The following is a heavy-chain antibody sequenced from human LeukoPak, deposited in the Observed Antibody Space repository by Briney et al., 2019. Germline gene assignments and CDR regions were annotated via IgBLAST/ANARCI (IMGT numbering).Heavy chain of an antibody. Sequence: ERSLRLSCIASGFTFSHYGFHWVRQAPGKGLERVAGIWSDGSNKYYGDSVKGRFIIYRDDSQNTVYLQMNSLRAEDTAVYYCAKDAQRGFDYSNSLEYWGQGSLVTVSS. J-gene: IGHJ4*02. CDR2: IWSDGSNK. D-gene: IGHD4-11*01. CDR3: AKDAQRGFDYSNSLEY. V-gene: IGHV3-33*06. CDR1: GFTFSHYG.